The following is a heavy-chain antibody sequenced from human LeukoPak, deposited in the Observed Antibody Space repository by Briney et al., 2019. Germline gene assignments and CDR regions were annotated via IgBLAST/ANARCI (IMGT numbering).Heavy chain of an antibody. CDR3: ASQNRAYCSGGSCYSGYYYYYYMDV. J-gene: IGHJ6*03. CDR2: INHSGST. Sequence: PSETLSLTCAVYGGSFSGYYWSWIRQPPGKGLEWIGQINHSGSTNYNPSLKSPVTISVDTSKNQFSLKLSSVTAADTAVYYCASQNRAYCSGGSCYSGYYYYYYMDVWGKGTTVTVSS. D-gene: IGHD2-15*01. CDR1: GGSFSGYY. V-gene: IGHV4-34*01.